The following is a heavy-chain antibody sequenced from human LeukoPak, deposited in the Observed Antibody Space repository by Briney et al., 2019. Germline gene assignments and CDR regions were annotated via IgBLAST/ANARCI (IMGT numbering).Heavy chain of an antibody. CDR2: IGGRDGST. V-gene: IGHV3-23*01. J-gene: IGHJ4*02. Sequence: PGGSLRLSCAASGFTFSAYWMTWVRQAPGKGLEWVSAIGGRDGSTYYRDSVVGRFTISRDNSKNTLYLQMDSLRAEDTAVYYCAKCLYDFWSGGFDRWGQGSLVTVSS. CDR1: GFTFSAYW. D-gene: IGHD3-3*01. CDR3: AKCLYDFWSGGFDR.